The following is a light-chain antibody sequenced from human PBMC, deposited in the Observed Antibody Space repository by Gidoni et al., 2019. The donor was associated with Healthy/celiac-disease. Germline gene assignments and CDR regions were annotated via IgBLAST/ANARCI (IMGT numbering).Light chain of an antibody. CDR2: DNK. J-gene: IGLJ1*01. V-gene: IGLV1-51*01. CDR1: SANIGKNY. CDR3: GTWDSSLSAYV. Sequence: QSVWTQPPSVSAAPGQKVPISCSGSSANIGKNYVSWYQQLPGTAPKLLIYDNKKRPSGIPDRFSGSKSGTSATLGITGLQTGDEADYYCGTWDSSLSAYVFGTGTKVTVL.